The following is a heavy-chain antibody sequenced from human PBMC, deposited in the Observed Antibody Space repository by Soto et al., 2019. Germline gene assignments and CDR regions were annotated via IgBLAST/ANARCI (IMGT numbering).Heavy chain of an antibody. Sequence: SETLSLTCTVSGGSISSGDYYWSWIRQPPGKGLEWIGYIYYSGSTYYNPSLKSRVTISVDTSKNQFSLKPSSVTAADTAVYYCARAFDILTRYYFDYWGQGTLVTVS. CDR1: GGSISSGDYY. CDR3: ARAFDILTRYYFDY. J-gene: IGHJ4*02. D-gene: IGHD3-9*01. V-gene: IGHV4-30-4*01. CDR2: IYYSGST.